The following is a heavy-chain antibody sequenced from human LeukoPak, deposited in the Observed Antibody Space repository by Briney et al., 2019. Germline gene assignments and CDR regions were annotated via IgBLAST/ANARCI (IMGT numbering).Heavy chain of an antibody. D-gene: IGHD6-19*01. V-gene: IGHV1-2*02. Sequence: GASVKVSCKASGYTFTGYYLHWVRQPPAQGLEWMGWINPNSGGTNYAQKFQGRVTMTRDTSISTAYMELSRLRSDDTAVYYCARINSGWSDYWGQGTLVTVSS. CDR1: GYTFTGYY. J-gene: IGHJ4*02. CDR3: ARINSGWSDY. CDR2: INPNSGGT.